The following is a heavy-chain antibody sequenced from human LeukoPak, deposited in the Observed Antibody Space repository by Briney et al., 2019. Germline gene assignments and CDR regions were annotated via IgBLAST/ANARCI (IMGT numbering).Heavy chain of an antibody. CDR2: MTPSSGNT. J-gene: IGHJ4*02. Sequence: GASVKISCKASGYTLGNNDISWVRQATGQGLEWLGWMTPSSGNTGYGRKFQGRVTMTRDTSISTAYMELNNLRSEDTAVYYCVREKSCPDGICYEDWGQGTLVTVSS. CDR3: VREKSCPDGICYED. CDR1: GYTLGNND. V-gene: IGHV1-8*02. D-gene: IGHD2-8*01.